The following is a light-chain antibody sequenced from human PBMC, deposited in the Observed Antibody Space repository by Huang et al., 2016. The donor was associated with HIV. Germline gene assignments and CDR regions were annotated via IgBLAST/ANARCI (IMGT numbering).Light chain of an antibody. J-gene: IGKJ1*01. Sequence: EIVMTQSPGTLSVAPGERATLSCRASQNINTNLAWFQQKPGQAPRLILYAASTRTADFPARFSGSGSRTEVTLTISSLQSEDIAVYYCQQYNDWPRSFGQGTKVEIK. CDR3: QQYNDWPRS. CDR1: QNINTN. CDR2: AAS. V-gene: IGKV3-15*01.